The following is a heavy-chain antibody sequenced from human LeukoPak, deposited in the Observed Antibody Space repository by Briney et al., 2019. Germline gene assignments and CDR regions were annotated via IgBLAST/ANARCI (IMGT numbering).Heavy chain of an antibody. CDR3: ARGHYDILTGPDY. CDR1: GFTFSSYS. V-gene: IGHV3-21*01. Sequence: GGSLRLSCAASGFTFSSYSMNWVRQAPGKGLEWVSSISSSSGYIYYADSVRGRFTISRDNAKNSLYLQMNSLRAADTAVYYCARGHYDILTGPDYWGQGTLVTVSS. J-gene: IGHJ4*02. CDR2: ISSSSGYI. D-gene: IGHD3-9*01.